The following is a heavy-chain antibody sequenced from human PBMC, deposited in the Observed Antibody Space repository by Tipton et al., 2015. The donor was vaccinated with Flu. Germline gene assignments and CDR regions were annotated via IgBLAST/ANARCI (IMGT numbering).Heavy chain of an antibody. CDR3: ARALWIEGYFDY. Sequence: LRLSCAVSGGSISSGGYSWSWIRQPPGKGLEWIGYIYHSGSTYYNPSLKSRVTISVDRSKNQFPLKLSSVTAADTAVYYCARALWIEGYFDYWGQGTLVTVSS. CDR1: GGSISSGGYS. V-gene: IGHV4-30-2*01. D-gene: IGHD3-3*01. CDR2: IYHSGST. J-gene: IGHJ4*02.